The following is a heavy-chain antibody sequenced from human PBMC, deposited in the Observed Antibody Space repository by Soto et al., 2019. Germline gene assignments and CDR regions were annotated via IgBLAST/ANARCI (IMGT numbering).Heavy chain of an antibody. J-gene: IGHJ4*02. D-gene: IGHD6-19*01. CDR2: IYFSGST. CDR3: ARDARGGTSGWYYFDY. CDR1: GGSISSGGYF. Sequence: QVQLQESGPGLVKPSQTLSLTCTVSGGSISSGGYFWSWIRQHPGKGLEWIGYIYFSGSTYYNPSLKSRVTISMDTSNNQVSLKLTSVTAADTAVYYFARDARGGTSGWYYFDYWGQGALVTVSS. V-gene: IGHV4-31*03.